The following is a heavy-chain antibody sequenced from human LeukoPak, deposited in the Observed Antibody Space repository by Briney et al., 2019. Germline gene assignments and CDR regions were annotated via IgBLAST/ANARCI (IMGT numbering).Heavy chain of an antibody. CDR2: ISSNGGST. Sequence: GGSLRLSCAASGFTFSSYAMHWVRQAPGKRLEYVSAISSNGGSTYYANSVKGRFTISRDNSQNTLYLQMGSLRAEDMAVYYCARDGYSGYAVMDYWGQGTLVTVSS. J-gene: IGHJ4*02. D-gene: IGHD5-12*01. V-gene: IGHV3-64*01. CDR1: GFTFSSYA. CDR3: ARDGYSGYAVMDY.